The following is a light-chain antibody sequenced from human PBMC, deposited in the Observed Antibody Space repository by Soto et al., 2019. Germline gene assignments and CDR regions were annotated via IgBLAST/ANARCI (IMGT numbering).Light chain of an antibody. Sequence: DIQLTQSPSFLSASVGDRVTITCRASQGMNNYLAWYQQKAGKAPKVLIFPASTLQSGVPSRFSGSGSGTEFNLTISSLQPEDFATYYCQQLKTYPLTFGGGTKVDIK. CDR2: PAS. CDR1: QGMNNY. J-gene: IGKJ4*01. V-gene: IGKV1-9*01. CDR3: QQLKTYPLT.